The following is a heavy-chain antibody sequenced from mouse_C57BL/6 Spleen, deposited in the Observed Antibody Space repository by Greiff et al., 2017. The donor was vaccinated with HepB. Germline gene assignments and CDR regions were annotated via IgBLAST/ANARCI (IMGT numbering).Heavy chain of an antibody. D-gene: IGHD1-1*01. CDR1: GYTFTSYW. Sequence: QVQLQQPGAELVKPGASVKLSCKASGYTFTSYWMHWVKQRPGQGLEWIGMNHPNSGSTNYNEKFKSKTTLTVDKSSSTAYMKLSSLTSEDSAVYYCAREDYGSSYYFDYWGQGTTLTVSS. V-gene: IGHV1-64*01. CDR3: AREDYGSSYYFDY. J-gene: IGHJ2*01. CDR2: NHPNSGST.